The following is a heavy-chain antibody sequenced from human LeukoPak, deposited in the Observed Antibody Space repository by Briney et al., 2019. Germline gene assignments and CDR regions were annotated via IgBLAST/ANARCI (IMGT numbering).Heavy chain of an antibody. Sequence: GESLQISCKASGYNFNNYWIGWVRQMSGKGLEWMGIIYPGGSDTRYSPSLQGQVTISADKSISTAYLQWSSLKASDTAIYYCARGVRSGADSYFDYWGQGTLVTVSS. CDR3: ARGVRSGADSYFDY. D-gene: IGHD2-15*01. V-gene: IGHV5-51*01. J-gene: IGHJ4*02. CDR1: GYNFNNYW. CDR2: IYPGGSDT.